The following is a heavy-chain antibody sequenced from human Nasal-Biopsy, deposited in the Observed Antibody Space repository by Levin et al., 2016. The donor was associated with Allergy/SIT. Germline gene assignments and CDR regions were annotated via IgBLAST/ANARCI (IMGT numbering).Heavy chain of an antibody. V-gene: IGHV4-31*03. CDR3: ARVVSTMLAGFYCDY. CDR1: GGSISSGGYY. J-gene: IGHJ4*02. CDR2: MYYSGST. Sequence: SETLSLTCTVAGGSISSGGYYWSWIRQHPGKGLEWIGYMYYSGSTYSNPSLKSRVTMSADTSKNQFSLTLSSVTAADTAVYYCARVVSTMLAGFYCDYWGQGILVTVSS. D-gene: IGHD3-22*01.